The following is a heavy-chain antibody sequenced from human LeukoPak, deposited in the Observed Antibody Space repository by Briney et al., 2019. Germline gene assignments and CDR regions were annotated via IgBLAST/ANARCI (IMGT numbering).Heavy chain of an antibody. J-gene: IGHJ6*04. V-gene: IGHV4-4*09. Sequence: SETLSLTCTASGASISTYYWSWIRQPPGEGLEWIGYISPSGSAVYNPSLNSRLTVSVDTSKNQFSLKLNSVTAADTAVYYCARHLATTVTRGYSCHRMDVWGKGTTVSVSS. CDR1: GASISTYY. CDR3: ARHLATTVTRGYSCHRMDV. CDR2: ISPSGSA. D-gene: IGHD4-17*01.